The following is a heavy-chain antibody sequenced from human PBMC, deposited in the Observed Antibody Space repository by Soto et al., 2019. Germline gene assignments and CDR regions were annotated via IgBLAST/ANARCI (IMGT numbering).Heavy chain of an antibody. CDR2: IKPSGGST. CDR3: ARDIGCGGQIVSCYYYGMDV. D-gene: IGHD6-6*01. Sequence: ASVKVSCKASGYTFTSYYMHWVRQAPGQGLEWMGIIKPSGGSTSYAQKFQGRVTMTRDTSTSTVYMELSSLRSEDTAVYHCARDIGCGGQIVSCYYYGMDVWGQGTTVTVSS. J-gene: IGHJ6*02. V-gene: IGHV1-46*01. CDR1: GYTFTSYY.